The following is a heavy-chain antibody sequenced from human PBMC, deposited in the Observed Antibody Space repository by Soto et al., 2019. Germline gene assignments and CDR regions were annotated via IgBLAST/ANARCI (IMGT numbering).Heavy chain of an antibody. CDR3: ARDDSSGYYFDY. D-gene: IGHD3-22*01. CDR1: GFTFSSYS. V-gene: IGHV3-21*01. J-gene: IGHJ4*02. Sequence: GGSLRLSCAASGFTFSSYSMNWVRQAPGKGLEWVSSISSSSSYIYYADSVKGRFTISRDNAKNSLYLQMNSLRAEDTAVYYCARDDSSGYYFDYWGQGTLVTVSS. CDR2: ISSSSSYI.